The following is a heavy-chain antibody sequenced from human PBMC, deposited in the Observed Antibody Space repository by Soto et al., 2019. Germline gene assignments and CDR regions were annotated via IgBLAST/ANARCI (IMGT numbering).Heavy chain of an antibody. CDR3: ARDRGGGQNGFDP. CDR1: GGSISSGGYY. CDR2: IYYSGST. J-gene: IGHJ5*02. D-gene: IGHD3-10*01. V-gene: IGHV4-31*03. Sequence: PSETLSLTCTVSGGSISSGGYYWSWIRQHPGKGLEWIGYIYYSGSTYYNPSLKSRVTISVDTSKNQFSLKLSSVTAADTAVYYCARDRGGGQNGFDPWGQGTLVTVSS.